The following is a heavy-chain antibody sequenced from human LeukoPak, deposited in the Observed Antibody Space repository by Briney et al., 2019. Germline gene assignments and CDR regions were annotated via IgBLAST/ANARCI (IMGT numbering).Heavy chain of an antibody. CDR3: AIGQGVITWGGADVYDV. J-gene: IGHJ3*01. D-gene: IGHD3-16*01. CDR2: FSTYNGDT. Sequence: ASVKVSCKASGYTFTNYGINWVRQAPGQRPEWMGWFSTYNGDTKYAQKLKGRVTLTADTLTSTAYMELRTLISDDTATYYCAIGQGVITWGGADVYDVWGQGTTVNVSS. CDR1: GYTFTNYG. V-gene: IGHV1-18*01.